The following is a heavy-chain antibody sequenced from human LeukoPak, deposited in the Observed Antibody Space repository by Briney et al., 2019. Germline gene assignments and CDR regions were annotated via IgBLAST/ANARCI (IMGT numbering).Heavy chain of an antibody. CDR1: GGSISSYY. J-gene: IGHJ4*02. D-gene: IGHD4-17*01. V-gene: IGHV4-59*08. Sequence: SETLSLTCTVSGGSISSYYWSWIRQPPGKGLEWIGYIYYSGSTNYNPSLKSRVTISVDTSKSQFSLKLSSVTAADTAVYYCARLLDYGDYFDYWGQGTLVTVSS. CDR2: IYYSGST. CDR3: ARLLDYGDYFDY.